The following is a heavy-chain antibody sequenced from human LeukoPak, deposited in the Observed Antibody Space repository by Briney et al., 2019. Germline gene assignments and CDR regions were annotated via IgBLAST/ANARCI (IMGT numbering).Heavy chain of an antibody. CDR2: IYYSGST. D-gene: IGHD6-19*01. J-gene: IGHJ3*02. CDR3: ARERAVVDDAFDI. V-gene: IGHV4-59*12. CDR1: GGSISSYY. Sequence: PSETLSLTCTVSGGSISSYYWSWIRQPPGKGLERIGYIYYSGSTNYNPSLKSRVTISVDTSKNQFSLKLSSVTAADTAVYYCARERAVVDDAFDIWGQGTMVTVSS.